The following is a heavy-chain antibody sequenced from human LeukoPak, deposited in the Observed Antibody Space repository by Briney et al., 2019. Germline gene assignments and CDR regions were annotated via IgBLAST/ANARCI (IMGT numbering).Heavy chain of an antibody. V-gene: IGHV4-34*01. CDR1: GGSFSGYY. CDR3: ARGLNPYGEYVLAFDI. CDR2: INHSGST. J-gene: IGHJ3*02. Sequence: SETLSLTCAVYGGSFSGYYWSWIRQPPGKGLEWIGEINHSGSTNYNPSLKSRVTISVDTSKNQFSLKLSSVTAADKAVYYCARGLNPYGEYVLAFDIWGQGTMVTVSS. D-gene: IGHD4-17*01.